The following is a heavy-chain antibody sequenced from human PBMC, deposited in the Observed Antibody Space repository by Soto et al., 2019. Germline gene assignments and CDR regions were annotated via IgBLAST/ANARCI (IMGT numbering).Heavy chain of an antibody. CDR3: THQRWGAFEI. D-gene: IGHD2-2*01. CDR1: GFIFNNAW. CDR2: IKSKTDGGTT. V-gene: IGHV3-15*07. J-gene: IGHJ3*02. Sequence: EVQLVESGGGLVKPGGSLTLSCAASGFIFNNAWMNWVRQAPGKGLEWVGHIKSKTDGGTTDYAAPVKGRFTISRDDSKNTLYLQMNSLKTEDTAVYYCTHQRWGAFEIWGQGTMVTVSS.